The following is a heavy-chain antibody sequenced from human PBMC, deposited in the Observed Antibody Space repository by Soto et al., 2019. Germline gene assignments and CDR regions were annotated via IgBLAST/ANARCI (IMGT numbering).Heavy chain of an antibody. J-gene: IGHJ5*02. CDR2: IESKAEGGTA. CDR3: TTTRYTSGWYPFDP. CDR1: GCTVDDAW. Sequence: GGSLRLSSAASGCTVDDAWMNWVRQAPGKGPEWVGLIESKAEGGTADYAAPVKGRFTISRDDSKNTLYLEMNSLKTEDTGVYYCTTTRYTSGWYPFDPWGPGTLVTVSS. D-gene: IGHD6-19*01. V-gene: IGHV3-15*04.